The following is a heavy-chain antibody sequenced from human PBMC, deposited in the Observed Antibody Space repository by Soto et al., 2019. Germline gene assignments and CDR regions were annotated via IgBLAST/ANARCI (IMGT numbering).Heavy chain of an antibody. D-gene: IGHD5-12*01. CDR2: IYYIGST. Sequence: QVQLQESDAGLVKASQTLSLTCTVSGGSVSSGAYYWTWIRQRSGKGLEWIGYIYYIGSTYYSPSLRRRLSISLDTPKNQLSLSLSSVTAADTAMYYCASAGLRAVYAFDICGQGTMVTVSS. V-gene: IGHV4-30-4*08. CDR1: GGSVSSGAYY. J-gene: IGHJ3*02. CDR3: ASAGLRAVYAFDI.